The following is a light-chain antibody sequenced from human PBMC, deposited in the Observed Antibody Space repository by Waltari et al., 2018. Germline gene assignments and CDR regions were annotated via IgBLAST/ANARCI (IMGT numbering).Light chain of an antibody. CDR1: QSISST. CDR3: QQYNNWPKT. CDR2: GAS. Sequence: ETVMTQSPVTLSVSPGERATLSCRASQSISSTLAWYQQKPGQAPRLLIYGASTRATGIPARFSGSGSGTEFTLTISSLQSEDFAVYYCQQYNNWPKTFGQGTKVEIK. V-gene: IGKV3-15*01. J-gene: IGKJ1*01.